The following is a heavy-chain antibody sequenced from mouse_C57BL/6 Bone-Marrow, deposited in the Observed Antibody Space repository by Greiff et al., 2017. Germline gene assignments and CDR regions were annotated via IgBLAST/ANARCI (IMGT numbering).Heavy chain of an antibody. J-gene: IGHJ1*03. CDR2: INPSSGYT. CDR1: GYTFTSYW. V-gene: IGHV1-7*01. D-gene: IGHD1-1*01. Sequence: VQLQQSGAELAKPGASVKLSCKASGYTFTSYWMHWVKQRPGQGLEWIGYINPSSGYTKYNQKFKDKATLTAAKSSRAAYMQLSSLTYEDSAVYYCARWGDYYGSRWYFDGWGTGTTVTVSS. CDR3: ARWGDYYGSRWYFDG.